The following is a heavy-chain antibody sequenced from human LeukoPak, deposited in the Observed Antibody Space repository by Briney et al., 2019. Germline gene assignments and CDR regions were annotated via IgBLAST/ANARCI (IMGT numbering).Heavy chain of an antibody. D-gene: IGHD3-22*01. Sequence: ASVKVSCKASGYTSTNYYMNWVRQAPGQGLEWMGMINPSSGSTSYAQKFQGRVTMTGDTSTSIVYMELSSLRSEDTAIYYCARDLYYASSGGALHIWGQGTLSTVSS. CDR1: GYTSTNYY. CDR3: ARDLYYASSGGALHI. CDR2: INPSSGST. V-gene: IGHV1-46*01. J-gene: IGHJ3*02.